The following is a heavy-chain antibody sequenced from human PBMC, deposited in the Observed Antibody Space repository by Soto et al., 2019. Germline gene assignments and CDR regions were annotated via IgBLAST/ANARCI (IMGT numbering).Heavy chain of an antibody. CDR2: IYSGGST. J-gene: IGHJ4*02. CDR3: ARDPRGGCRGGNCLFPTHFDF. D-gene: IGHD2-8*01. CDR1: GFTVSNNY. V-gene: IGHV3-66*01. Sequence: GGSLRLSCAASGFTVSNNYMSWVRQAPGRGLEWVSIIYSGGSTYYADSVKGRFAISRDNSKNTLFLQMNSLRAEDTAMYYCARDPRGGCRGGNCLFPTHFDFWGQGTLVTVSS.